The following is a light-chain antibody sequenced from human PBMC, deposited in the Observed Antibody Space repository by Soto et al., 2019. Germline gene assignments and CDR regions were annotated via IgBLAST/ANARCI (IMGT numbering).Light chain of an antibody. CDR2: DVS. CDR3: SSYTSTTTPYV. Sequence: QSVLTQPASISGSPGQSITISCTGTSTDVGGYNYVSWYQQPPGKAPKLMIYDVSNRPSGISNRFSGSKSGNTASLTISGLQAEDEGDYYCSSYTSTTTPYVFGTGTKVTVL. J-gene: IGLJ1*01. CDR1: STDVGGYNY. V-gene: IGLV2-14*03.